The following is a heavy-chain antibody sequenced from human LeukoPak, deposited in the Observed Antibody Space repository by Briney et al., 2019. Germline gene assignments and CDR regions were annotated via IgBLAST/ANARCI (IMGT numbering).Heavy chain of an antibody. Sequence: SETLSLTRTVSGGSIRRYYWSWLRQPPGKGLEWIGYIYYSGSTNYNPSLKSRVTISVDTSKNQFSLKLSSVTAADMAVYYCARRLLWFGEAGWFDPWGQGTLVTVSS. D-gene: IGHD3-10*01. CDR2: IYYSGST. V-gene: IGHV4-59*01. J-gene: IGHJ5*02. CDR3: ARRLLWFGEAGWFDP. CDR1: GGSIRRYY.